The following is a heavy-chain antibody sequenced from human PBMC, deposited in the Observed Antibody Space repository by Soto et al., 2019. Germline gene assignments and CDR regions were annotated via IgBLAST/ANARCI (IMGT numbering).Heavy chain of an antibody. CDR3: AGDQGPNYMAV. Sequence: SLRLSCAASGFTFSDSFMSWSRQTPGKGLEWLSYISGRDGNIYYADSVRGRFTISRDNAKNSVYLQMNSLRAEDTAVYYCAGDQGPNYMAVWGKGTTVTVSS. CDR2: ISGRDGNI. CDR1: GFTFSDSF. J-gene: IGHJ6*03. V-gene: IGHV3-11*01.